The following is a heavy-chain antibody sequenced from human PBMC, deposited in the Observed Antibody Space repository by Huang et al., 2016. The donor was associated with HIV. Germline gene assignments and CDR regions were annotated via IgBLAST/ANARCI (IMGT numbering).Heavy chain of an antibody. Sequence: QVQLVESGGGLVKPGGSLRLSCAASGFTFSDYYMSWIRQTPGKGLDWISYISSSDNSIYYADSVKGRFTISRDDAKNSLYLQMNSLRADDTAVYYCARRSAFYRLDYWGQGTLVTVSS. CDR2: ISSSDNSI. V-gene: IGHV3-11*01. J-gene: IGHJ4*02. CDR3: ARRSAFYRLDY. CDR1: GFTFSDYY. D-gene: IGHD3-10*01.